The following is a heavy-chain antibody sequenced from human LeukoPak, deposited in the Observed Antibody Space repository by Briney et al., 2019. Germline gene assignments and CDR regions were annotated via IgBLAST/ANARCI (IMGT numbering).Heavy chain of an antibody. Sequence: KTGGSLRLTCAASRFTFSDYYMSWIRQAPGKGLEWISNIGTTDTHIYYADSVRGRFTISRDNAKNSLYLEMSSLRADDTAVYYCARDGRLDYWGQGTLVIVST. CDR3: ARDGRLDY. V-gene: IGHV3-11*01. CDR1: RFTFSDYY. CDR2: IGTTDTHI. J-gene: IGHJ4*02.